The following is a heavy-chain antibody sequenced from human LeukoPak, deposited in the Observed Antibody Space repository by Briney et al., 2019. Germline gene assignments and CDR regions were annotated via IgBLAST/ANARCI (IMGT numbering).Heavy chain of an antibody. D-gene: IGHD2-15*01. V-gene: IGHV4-39*01. CDR3: ARHTTPYYGMDV. J-gene: IGHJ6*02. Sequence: SETLSLTCTVSGGSISSSNYYWGWIRQPPGKGLEWIGSIYYSGSTYYNLSLKSRVTISVDTSKNQFSLKLSSVTAADTAVYYCARHTTPYYGMDVWGQGTTVTVSS. CDR1: GGSISSSNYY. CDR2: IYYSGST.